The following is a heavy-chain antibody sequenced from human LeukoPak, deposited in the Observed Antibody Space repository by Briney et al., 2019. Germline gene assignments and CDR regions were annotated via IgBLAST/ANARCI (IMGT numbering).Heavy chain of an antibody. Sequence: KASETLSLTCAVSGGSISSGGYSWSWLRQPPGKGLEWIGYIYHSGSTYYNPSLKSRVTISVDTSKNQFSLKLSSVTAADTAVYYCARLVPLPFEFGELLYQGRSSYFDYWGQGTLVTVSS. J-gene: IGHJ4*02. CDR3: ARLVPLPFEFGELLYQGRSSYFDY. V-gene: IGHV4-30-2*03. D-gene: IGHD3-10*01. CDR2: IYHSGST. CDR1: GGSISSGGYS.